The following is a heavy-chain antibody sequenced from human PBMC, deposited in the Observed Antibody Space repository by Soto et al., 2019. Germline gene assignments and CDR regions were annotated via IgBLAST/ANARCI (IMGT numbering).Heavy chain of an antibody. CDR2: IIPIFGTA. Sequence: QVPLVQSGAEVKKPGSSVKVSCKASGGTFSSYAISWVRQAPGQGLEWMGGIIPIFGTANDAQKFQGRVTITADEAMSTAYRERRSLRSEDTAVYYCARDAGGYCSSTSCYAFDIWGQGTMVTVSS. D-gene: IGHD2-2*01. CDR3: ARDAGGYCSSTSCYAFDI. CDR1: GGTFSSYA. J-gene: IGHJ3*02. V-gene: IGHV1-69*01.